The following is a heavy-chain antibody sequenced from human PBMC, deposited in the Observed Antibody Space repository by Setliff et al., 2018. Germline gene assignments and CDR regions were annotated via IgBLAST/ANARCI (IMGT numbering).Heavy chain of an antibody. CDR2: MNPNSGNT. CDR1: GYTFTSYA. J-gene: IGHJ5*02. CDR3: ARGSYRTSNWFDP. D-gene: IGHD4-4*01. Sequence: ASVKVSCKASGYTFTSYAMHWVRQAPGQRLEWMGWMNPNSGNTGYAQKFQGRVTMTRNTSISTAYMELRSLRSDDTAVYYCARGSYRTSNWFDPWGQGTLVTVSS. V-gene: IGHV1-8*02.